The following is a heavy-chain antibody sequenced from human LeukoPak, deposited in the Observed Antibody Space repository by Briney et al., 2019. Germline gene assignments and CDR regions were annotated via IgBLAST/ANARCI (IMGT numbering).Heavy chain of an antibody. Sequence: PGGSLRLSCAASGFTFSSYWMHWVRQAPGKGLVWVSRINSDGSSTSYADSVKGRFTISRDNAKNTLYLQMSSLRAEDTAVYYCARIPDSSGWYSGDYWGQGTLVTVSS. D-gene: IGHD6-19*01. CDR1: GFTFSSYW. CDR2: INSDGSST. J-gene: IGHJ4*02. V-gene: IGHV3-74*01. CDR3: ARIPDSSGWYSGDY.